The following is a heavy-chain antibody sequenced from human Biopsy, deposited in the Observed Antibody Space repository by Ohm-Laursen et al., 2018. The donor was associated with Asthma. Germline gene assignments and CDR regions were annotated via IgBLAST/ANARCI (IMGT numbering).Heavy chain of an antibody. CDR1: GFTFSNYG. D-gene: IGHD1-26*01. J-gene: IGHJ4*02. CDR3: AKDVFPGWELRRGPDY. Sequence: GQTLSLTCAASGFTFSNYGMHWVRQAPGKGLDWVAVISFDGSNKNYTDSVKGRFTISRDNSRNTLHLQMNSLRAEDTAVYYCAKDVFPGWELRRGPDYWGQGTLVTVPS. V-gene: IGHV3-30*18. CDR2: ISFDGSNK.